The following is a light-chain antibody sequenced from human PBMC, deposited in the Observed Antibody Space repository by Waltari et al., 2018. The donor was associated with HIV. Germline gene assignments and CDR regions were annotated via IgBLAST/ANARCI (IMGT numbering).Light chain of an antibody. V-gene: IGKV1-27*01. CDR2: SAS. CDR1: QDIRHY. Sequence: DFQMTQSPSSLSAFVGDRVTITCRASQDIRHYVAWYQQKSGRVPKLLFHSASTLQSGVPARFRGATSGTEFTLTSNRLQPDDVATYYCQKYNSVVSFGGGTKVEI. CDR3: QKYNSVVS. J-gene: IGKJ4*01.